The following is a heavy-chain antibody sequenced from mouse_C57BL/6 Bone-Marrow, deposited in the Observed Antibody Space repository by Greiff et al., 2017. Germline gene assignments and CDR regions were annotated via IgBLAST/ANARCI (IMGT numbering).Heavy chain of an antibody. Sequence: QVQLQQSGAELVKPGASVKLSCKASGYTFTNYWMHWVKQRPGQGLEWIGMMHPNGGSPDYNEKFKSEATLSVDKSSRTAYMELSSLTSEDSAVYYCANLLLRNYWGQGTTLTVSS. J-gene: IGHJ2*01. CDR1: GYTFTNYW. D-gene: IGHD1-1*01. CDR3: ANLLLRNY. CDR2: MHPNGGSP. V-gene: IGHV1-64*01.